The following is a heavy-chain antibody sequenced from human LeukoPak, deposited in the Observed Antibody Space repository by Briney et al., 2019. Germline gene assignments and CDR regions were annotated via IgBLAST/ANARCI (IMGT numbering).Heavy chain of an antibody. CDR3: ARGPPNWGYDY. J-gene: IGHJ4*02. CDR2: MSPNSGDT. D-gene: IGHD7-27*01. CDR1: GYTFTGYY. Sequence: ASVKVSCKASGYTFTGYYMHWVREAPEQGPEWMGWMSPNSGDTGYAQKFQDRVTMTRNTSISTAYMELSSLRSDDTAVYYCARGPPNWGYDYWGPGTLVTVSS. V-gene: IGHV1-8*01.